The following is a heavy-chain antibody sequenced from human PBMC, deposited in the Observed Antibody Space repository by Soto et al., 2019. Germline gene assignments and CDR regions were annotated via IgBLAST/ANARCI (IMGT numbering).Heavy chain of an antibody. CDR1: GYSFTSYW. CDR3: ARPPDGSPLEDGMDV. CDR2: IDPSDSYT. V-gene: IGHV5-10-1*01. Sequence: LGESLKISCKGSGYSFTSYWISWVRQMPGKGLEWMGRIDPSDSYTNYSPSFQGHVTISADKSISTAYLQWSSLKASDTAMYYCARPPDGSPLEDGMDVWGQGTTVTVSS. D-gene: IGHD6-6*01. J-gene: IGHJ6*02.